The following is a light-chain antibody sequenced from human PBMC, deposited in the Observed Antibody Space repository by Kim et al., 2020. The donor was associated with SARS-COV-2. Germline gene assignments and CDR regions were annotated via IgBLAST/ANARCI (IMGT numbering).Light chain of an antibody. V-gene: IGKV3-20*01. CDR1: QSVSSSY. Sequence: EIVLTQSPGTLSLSPGERATLSCRASQSVSSSYLAWFQQKPGQAPRLLIYGVSNRATGIPDRFSGSGSGTDFTLTISKLEPEDFALFYCHQYGSSPRTFGQGTKLEI. CDR3: HQYGSSPRT. CDR2: GVS. J-gene: IGKJ2*01.